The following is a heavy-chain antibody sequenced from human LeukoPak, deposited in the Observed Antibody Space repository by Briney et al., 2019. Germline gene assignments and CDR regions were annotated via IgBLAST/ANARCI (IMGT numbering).Heavy chain of an antibody. D-gene: IGHD3-9*01. CDR3: AKAGFDFSFDY. CDR2: ISSSGSTI. V-gene: IGHV3-48*03. Sequence: PGGSLRLSCAASGFTFSSYEMNWVRQAPGKGLEWVSYISSSGSTIDYAESVKGRFTISRDNAKNSLYLQMNSLRAEDTAVYYCAKAGFDFSFDYWGQGTLVTVSS. CDR1: GFTFSSYE. J-gene: IGHJ4*02.